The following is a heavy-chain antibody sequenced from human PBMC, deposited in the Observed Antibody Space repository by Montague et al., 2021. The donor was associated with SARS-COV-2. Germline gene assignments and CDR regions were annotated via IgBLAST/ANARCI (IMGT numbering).Heavy chain of an antibody. Sequence: SETLSLTCSVSSGSIISSGYYWGWIRQPPGKDLEWIGNIYYSGTTYYNPSLQSRVTISVDTSKNHLSLRLSSVTAADTAVYFCARGMIRGVTTPFDYWGQGSQVTVSP. CDR3: ARGMIRGVTTPFDY. CDR1: SGSIISSGYY. J-gene: IGHJ4*02. D-gene: IGHD3-10*01. V-gene: IGHV4-39*02. CDR2: IYYSGTT.